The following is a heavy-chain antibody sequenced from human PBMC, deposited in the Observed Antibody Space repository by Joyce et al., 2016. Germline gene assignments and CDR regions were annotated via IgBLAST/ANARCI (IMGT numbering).Heavy chain of an antibody. CDR1: GFTISNYA. Sequence: EVQLVESGGGLVQPGGSLRLSCSASGFTISNYAMHGFRQAPGKGLEYVSAISTNGGSTDYADSVKGRFTISRDNSKNTLYLQMSSLRAEDTAVYYCVKDLLYRGSSWGGLDYWGQGTLVTVSS. CDR3: VKDLLYRGSSWGGLDY. J-gene: IGHJ4*02. CDR2: ISTNGGST. V-gene: IGHV3-64D*06. D-gene: IGHD6-6*01.